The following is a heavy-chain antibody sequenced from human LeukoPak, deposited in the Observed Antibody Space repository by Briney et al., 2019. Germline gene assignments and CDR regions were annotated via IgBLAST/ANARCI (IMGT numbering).Heavy chain of an antibody. CDR3: VRYTRRYPFDY. CDR2: IKEDGSEK. CDR1: GFTFSNYW. Sequence: PGGSLRLSCAASGFTFSNYWMSWVHQAPGKGLEWVANIKEDGSEKYYVDSVRGRFTISRDNAKNSLSLQMNSLRAEDTAVYYCVRYTRRYPFDYWGQGTLVTVSS. V-gene: IGHV3-7*04. D-gene: IGHD2-2*02. J-gene: IGHJ4*02.